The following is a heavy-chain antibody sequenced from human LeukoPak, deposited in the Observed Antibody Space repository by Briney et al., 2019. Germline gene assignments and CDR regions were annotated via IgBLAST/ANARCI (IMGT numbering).Heavy chain of an antibody. J-gene: IGHJ4*02. CDR3: ARGVAYYSSSGAFDY. Sequence: SETLSLTCTVSGGSISSYYWSWIRQPPGKGLEWIGYIYYSGSTNYNPSLKSRVTISVDTSKNQFSLKLSSVTAADTAVYYCARGVAYYSSSGAFDYWGQGTLVTVSS. D-gene: IGHD2-21*01. CDR2: IYYSGST. V-gene: IGHV4-59*01. CDR1: GGSISSYY.